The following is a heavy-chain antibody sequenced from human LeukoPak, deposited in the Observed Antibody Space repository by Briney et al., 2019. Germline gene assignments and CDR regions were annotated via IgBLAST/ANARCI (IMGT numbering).Heavy chain of an antibody. J-gene: IGHJ4*02. CDR3: ARDLSDYVWGSYRLYYFDY. Sequence: GGSLRLSCAASGFTFSRYSMNWVRQAPGKGLEWGSSISSSSSYIYYADSVKGRFTISRDNAKNSLYLKMNSLRAEDTAVYYCARDLSDYVWGSYRLYYFDYWGQGTLVTVSS. V-gene: IGHV3-21*01. D-gene: IGHD3-16*02. CDR2: ISSSSSYI. CDR1: GFTFSRYS.